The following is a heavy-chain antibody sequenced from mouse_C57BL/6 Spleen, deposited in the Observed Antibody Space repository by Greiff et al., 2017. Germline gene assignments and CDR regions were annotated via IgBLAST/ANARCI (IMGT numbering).Heavy chain of an antibody. CDR3: AREVKGAWFAY. CDR2: IYPGDGDT. CDR1: GYAFSSSW. J-gene: IGHJ3*01. Sequence: QVQLQQSGPELVKPGASVKISCKASGYAFSSSWMNWVKQRPGKGLEWIGRIYPGDGDTNYNGKFKGKATMTAEKSSSTAYMQLSSLTSEDSAVYFCAREVKGAWFAYWGQGTLVTVSA. D-gene: IGHD2-2*01. V-gene: IGHV1-82*01.